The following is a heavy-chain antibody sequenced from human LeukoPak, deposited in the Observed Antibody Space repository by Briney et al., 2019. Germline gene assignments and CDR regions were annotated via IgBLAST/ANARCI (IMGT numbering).Heavy chain of an antibody. J-gene: IGHJ4*02. Sequence: GGSLRLSCAASGFTFSSYAMSWVRQAPGEGLEWVSAISGSGGSTYYADSVKGRFTISRDNSKNTLYLQMNSLRAEDTAVYYCAKDQGFYGSGSYPHCFDYWGQGTLVAVSS. CDR2: ISGSGGST. CDR1: GFTFSSYA. D-gene: IGHD3-10*01. CDR3: AKDQGFYGSGSYPHCFDY. V-gene: IGHV3-23*01.